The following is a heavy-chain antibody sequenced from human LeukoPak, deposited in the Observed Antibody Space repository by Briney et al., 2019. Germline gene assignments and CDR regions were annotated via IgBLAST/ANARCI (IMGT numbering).Heavy chain of an antibody. CDR2: IYNSGNT. V-gene: IGHV4-39*07. D-gene: IGHD5-24*01. Sequence: PSETLSLTCTVSGGSISSSSYYWGWIRQPPGKGLEWIGSIYNSGNTNYNPSLKSRVTTSVDTSKNQFSLKLSSVTAADTAVYYCARETRRDGYTFFDYWGQETLVTVSS. CDR1: GGSISSSSYY. J-gene: IGHJ4*02. CDR3: ARETRRDGYTFFDY.